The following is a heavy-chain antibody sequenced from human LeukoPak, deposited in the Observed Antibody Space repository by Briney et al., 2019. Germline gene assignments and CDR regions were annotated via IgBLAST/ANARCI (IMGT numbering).Heavy chain of an antibody. V-gene: IGHV1-18*04. CDR3: ARGGFLPGYLDGHFDY. D-gene: IGHD3-9*01. J-gene: IGHJ4*02. CDR2: ISAYNGNT. CDR1: GYTFTGYY. Sequence: ASVKVSCKASGYTFTGYYLHWVRQAPGQGLEWMGWISAYNGNTNYAQKLQGRVTMTTDTSTSTAYMELRSLRSDDTAVYYCARGGFLPGYLDGHFDYWGQGTLVTVSS.